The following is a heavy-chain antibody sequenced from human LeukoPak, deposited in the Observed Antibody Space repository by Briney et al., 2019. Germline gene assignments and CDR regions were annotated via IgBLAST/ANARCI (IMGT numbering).Heavy chain of an antibody. CDR2: ISPRGGGT. V-gene: IGHV3-23*01. D-gene: IGHD7-27*01. CDR1: GFTFSNYN. J-gene: IGHJ4*02. Sequence: GGSLRLSCAASGFTFSNYNMNWVRQAPGKGLEWLSGISPRGGGTYYADSVKGRFTISRDDSKNTLSLQMNSLRVEDTAVYYCGRDLAWGAFDYWGQGTLVAVSS. CDR3: GRDLAWGAFDY.